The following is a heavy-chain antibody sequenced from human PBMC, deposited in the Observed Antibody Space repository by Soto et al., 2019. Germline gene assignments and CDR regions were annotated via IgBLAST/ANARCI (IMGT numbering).Heavy chain of an antibody. J-gene: IGHJ5*02. Sequence: LRLSCAASGFTFDDYAMHWVRQAPGKGLEWVSGISWNSGSIGYADSVKGRFTISRDNAKNSLYLQMNSLRAEDTALYYCAKGVYYDFWSGYYETPNWFDPWGQGTLVTV. V-gene: IGHV3-9*01. D-gene: IGHD3-3*01. CDR1: GFTFDDYA. CDR2: ISWNSGSI. CDR3: AKGVYYDFWSGYYETPNWFDP.